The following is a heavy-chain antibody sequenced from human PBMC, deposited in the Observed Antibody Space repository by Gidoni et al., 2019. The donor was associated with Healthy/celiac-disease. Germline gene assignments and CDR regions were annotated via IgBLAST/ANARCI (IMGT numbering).Heavy chain of an antibody. CDR2: IYHSGST. J-gene: IGHJ6*02. D-gene: IGHD2-21*02. CDR3: ATAYCGGDCYSRSGYYYGMDV. V-gene: IGHV4-4*02. CDR1: GGSISSSNW. Sequence: QVQLQESGPGLVKPSGTLSLTCAVSGGSISSSNWWSWVRQPPGKGLEWIGEIYHSGSTNYNPSLKSRVTISVDKSKNQFSLKLSSVTAADTAVYYCATAYCGGDCYSRSGYYYGMDVWGQGTTVTVSS.